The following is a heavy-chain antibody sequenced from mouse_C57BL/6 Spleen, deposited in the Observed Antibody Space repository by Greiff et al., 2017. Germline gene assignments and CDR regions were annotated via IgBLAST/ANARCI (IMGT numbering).Heavy chain of an antibody. Sequence: VKLQESGPELVKPGASVKISCKASGYAFSSSWMNWVKQRPGKGLEWIGRIYPGDGDTNFNGKFKGKATLSADDSSSTAYMQHSSLTSEDSAVYFCASDGYYPAYAMDYGGPGTSVTVSS. J-gene: IGHJ4*01. D-gene: IGHD2-3*01. CDR3: ASDGYYPAYAMDY. V-gene: IGHV1-82*01. CDR2: IYPGDGDT. CDR1: GYAFSSSW.